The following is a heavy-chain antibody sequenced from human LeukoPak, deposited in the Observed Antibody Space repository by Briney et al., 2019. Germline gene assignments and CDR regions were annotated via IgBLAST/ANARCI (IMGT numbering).Heavy chain of an antibody. J-gene: IGHJ4*02. V-gene: IGHV3-30*18. Sequence: AGGSLRLSCAASGFTFSSYGMHWVRQAPGKGLEWVAVISCDGSNKYYADSVKGRFTISRDNPKNTLYLQMNSLRAEDTAVYYCAKGSSSWPLDYWGQGALVTVSS. CDR1: GFTFSSYG. CDR3: AKGSSSWPLDY. CDR2: ISCDGSNK. D-gene: IGHD6-13*01.